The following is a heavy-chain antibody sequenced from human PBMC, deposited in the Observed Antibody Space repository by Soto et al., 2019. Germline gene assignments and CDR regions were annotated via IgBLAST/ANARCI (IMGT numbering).Heavy chain of an antibody. V-gene: IGHV1-46*01. J-gene: IGHJ3*02. D-gene: IGHD7-27*01. CDR1: GYTFTNYY. CDR3: ASRNWGDAFNI. Sequence: QVQLVQSGAEVKKPGASLQVSCKASGYTFTNYYMHWVRQAPGQGLEWMGMINPNSGATSYSYSLNFQGRVTMTRDTSTATFYMDLSSLRSEDTAVYYCASRNWGDAFNIWGQGTLVTVSS. CDR2: INPNSGAT.